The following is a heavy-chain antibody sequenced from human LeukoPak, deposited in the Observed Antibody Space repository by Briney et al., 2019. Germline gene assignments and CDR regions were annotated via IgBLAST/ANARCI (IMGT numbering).Heavy chain of an antibody. CDR1: GGSFSGYY. D-gene: IGHD3-10*01. V-gene: IGHV4-34*01. J-gene: IGHJ5*02. Sequence: SETLSLTCAVYGGSFSGYYWSWIRQPPGKGLEWIGEINHSGSTNYNPSLKSRVTISVDTSKNQFSLKLSSVTAADTAVYYCARGRINYYGSGSRGNWFDPWGQGTLVTVSS. CDR3: ARGRINYYGSGSRGNWFDP. CDR2: INHSGST.